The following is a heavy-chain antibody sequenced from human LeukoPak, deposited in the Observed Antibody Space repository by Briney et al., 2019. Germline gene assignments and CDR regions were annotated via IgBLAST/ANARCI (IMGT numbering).Heavy chain of an antibody. V-gene: IGHV4-39*01. CDR3: ARQSRGYYYMDV. CDR1: GGSISSSSYY. J-gene: IGHJ6*03. CDR2: IYYSGST. Sequence: SETLSLTCTVSGGSISSSSYYWGWIRRPPGKGLEWIGSIYYSGSTYYNPSLKSRVTISVDTSKNQFSLKLSSVTAADTAVYYCARQSRGYYYMDVWGKGTTVTVSS.